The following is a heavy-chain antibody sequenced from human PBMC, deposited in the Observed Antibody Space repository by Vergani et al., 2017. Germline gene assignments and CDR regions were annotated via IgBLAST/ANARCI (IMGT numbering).Heavy chain of an antibody. J-gene: IGHJ4*02. D-gene: IGHD3-10*01. V-gene: IGHV1-46*03. CDR3: ARADYYGSGSPHFDY. CDR2: INPSAGST. Sequence: QVQLVQSGAEVRKPGASVKVSCKASGYTFTNYYMHWVRQAPGQRLEWMGMINPSAGSTTYAQKFLGRVTMTRDTSTSTVYMELSSLRSEDAAVYYCARADYYGSGSPHFDYWGQGTLVTVSS. CDR1: GYTFTNYY.